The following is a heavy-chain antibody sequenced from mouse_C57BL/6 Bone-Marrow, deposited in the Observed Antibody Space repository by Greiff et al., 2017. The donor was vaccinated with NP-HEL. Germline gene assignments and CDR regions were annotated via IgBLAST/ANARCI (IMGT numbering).Heavy chain of an antibody. V-gene: IGHV5-17*01. Sequence: EVNVVESGGGLVKPGGSLKLSCAASGFTFSDYGMHWVRQAPEKGLEWVAYISSGSSTIYYADTVKGRFTISRDNAKNTLFLQMTSLRSEDTAMYYCARLGRGGFAYWGQGTLVTVSA. D-gene: IGHD4-1*01. CDR2: ISSGSSTI. CDR1: GFTFSDYG. CDR3: ARLGRGGFAY. J-gene: IGHJ3*01.